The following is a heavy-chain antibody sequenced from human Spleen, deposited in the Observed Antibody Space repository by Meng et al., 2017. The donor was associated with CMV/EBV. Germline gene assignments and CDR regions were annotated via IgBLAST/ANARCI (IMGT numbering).Heavy chain of an antibody. D-gene: IGHD3-22*01. CDR3: ARDLAPQSDYYDSSGYYYLPKGFDY. J-gene: IGHJ4*02. V-gene: IGHV3-23*01. CDR2: ISGSGGTT. Sequence: WVHQAPVKGLEWVSVISGSGGTTYSADSVKGRFTISRDNAKNSLYLQMNSLRAEDTAVYYCARDLAPQSDYYDSSGYYYLPKGFDYWGQGTLVTVSS.